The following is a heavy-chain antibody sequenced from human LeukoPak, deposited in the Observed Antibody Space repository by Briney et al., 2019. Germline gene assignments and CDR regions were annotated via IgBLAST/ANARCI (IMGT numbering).Heavy chain of an antibody. V-gene: IGHV4-61*02. CDR3: ARVGMDSSGYLYYFDY. Sequence: ASETLSLTCTVSGGSISSGSYYWSWIRQPAGKGLEWIGRIYTSGSTNYNPSLKSRFTISVDTSQNQFSLKLSSVTAADTAVYYCARVGMDSSGYLYYFDYWGQGTLVTVSS. D-gene: IGHD3-22*01. J-gene: IGHJ4*02. CDR1: GGSISSGSYY. CDR2: IYTSGST.